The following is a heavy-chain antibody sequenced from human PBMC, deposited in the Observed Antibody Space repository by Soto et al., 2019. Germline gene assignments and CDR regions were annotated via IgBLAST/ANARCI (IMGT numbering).Heavy chain of an antibody. J-gene: IGHJ4*02. Sequence: GGSLRLSCAASGFTFDDYAMHWVRQAPGKGLEWVSGISWNSGSIGYADSVKGRFTISRDNAKNSLYLQMNSLRAEDTALYYCAKDRGQQLVRASYFDYWGQGTLVTVSS. CDR1: GFTFDDYA. CDR3: AKDRGQQLVRASYFDY. V-gene: IGHV3-9*01. D-gene: IGHD6-13*01. CDR2: ISWNSGSI.